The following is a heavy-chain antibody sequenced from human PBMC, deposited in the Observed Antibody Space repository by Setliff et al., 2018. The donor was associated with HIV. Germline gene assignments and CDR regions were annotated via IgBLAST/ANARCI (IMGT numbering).Heavy chain of an antibody. J-gene: IGHJ4*02. Sequence: ASVKVSCKASGYTFTSYYIHWLRQVPGQGLEWMGVMNPNGRSTDFAQKFQGRLSLTTDTSTNTVYLELNSLRSDDTAVYYCARVYCSNSTCDDEYFFDYWGQGTLVTVSS. V-gene: IGHV1-46*01. D-gene: IGHD2-15*01. CDR2: MNPNGRST. CDR3: ARVYCSNSTCDDEYFFDY. CDR1: GYTFTSYY.